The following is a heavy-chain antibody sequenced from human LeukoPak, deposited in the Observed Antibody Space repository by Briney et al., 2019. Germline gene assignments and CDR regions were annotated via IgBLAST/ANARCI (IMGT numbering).Heavy chain of an antibody. CDR1: GFTFSTYA. CDR2: ISYDGSNK. Sequence: PGRSLRLSCAASGFTFSTYAMHWVRQAPGKGLEWVAVISYDGSNKYYADSVKGRFTISRDNSKNTLYVQMNSLRAEDTAVYYCARDWLLDYWGQGTLVTVSS. J-gene: IGHJ4*02. CDR3: ARDWLLDY. V-gene: IGHV3-30-3*01. D-gene: IGHD5-12*01.